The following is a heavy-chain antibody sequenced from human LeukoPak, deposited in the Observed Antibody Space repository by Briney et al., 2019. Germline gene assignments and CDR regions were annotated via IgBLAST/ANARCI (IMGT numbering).Heavy chain of an antibody. CDR3: AREGSAYCGGDCYSGAFDI. D-gene: IGHD2-21*02. J-gene: IGHJ3*02. CDR1: GFTASSNY. V-gene: IGHV3-66*01. CDR2: IYSGGST. Sequence: GGSLRLSCAASGFTASSNYMSWVRQAPGKGLEWVSVIYSGGSTYYADSMKGRFTISRDNSKNTLYLQMNSLRAEDTAVYYCAREGSAYCGGDCYSGAFDIWGQGTMVTVSS.